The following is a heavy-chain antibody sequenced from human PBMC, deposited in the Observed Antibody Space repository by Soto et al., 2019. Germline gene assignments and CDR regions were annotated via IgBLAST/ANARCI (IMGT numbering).Heavy chain of an antibody. D-gene: IGHD6-19*01. CDR2: MHHSGSS. Sequence: QVQLQQSGPGLVEPSGTLSLTCAVSGCSVNSPNWWNWVRQPPETGLEWIGEMHHSGSSNYNPSLKTRLTLSVDKSNNELSMNLNSVTAADTAIYYCGRANSSGSPIDSWGQGILVTVSS. CDR3: GRANSSGSPIDS. CDR1: GCSVNSPNW. J-gene: IGHJ4*02. V-gene: IGHV4-4*02.